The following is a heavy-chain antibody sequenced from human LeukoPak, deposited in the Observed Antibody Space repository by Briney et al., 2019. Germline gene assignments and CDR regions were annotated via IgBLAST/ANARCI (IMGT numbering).Heavy chain of an antibody. CDR2: ISSSSSYI. J-gene: IGHJ4*02. V-gene: IGHV3-21*01. CDR1: GFTFSSYS. D-gene: IGHD6-19*01. Sequence: GGSLRLSCAASGFTFSSYSMNWVRQAPGKGLEWVSSISSSSSYIYYADSVKGRFTISRDNAKNSLYLQMNSLRAEDTAVYYCARDLDGAVATPIDYWGQGTLVTVSS. CDR3: ARDLDGAVATPIDY.